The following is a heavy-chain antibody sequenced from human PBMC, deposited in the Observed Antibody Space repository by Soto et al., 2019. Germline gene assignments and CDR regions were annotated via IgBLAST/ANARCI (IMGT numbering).Heavy chain of an antibody. D-gene: IGHD3-16*01. CDR2: ISASGGTA. CDR3: AKALDPELPFGGDILNPHCYYYDS. Sequence: GGSLRLSCAASGFTFSTYGMNWVRQAPGKGLEWVSSISASGGTAYYTDSVKGRFTISRDNSKKMVNLQMNSLRVEDTAVYFCAKALDPELPFGGDILNPHCYYYDSWGPGTLVTVSS. CDR1: GFTFSTYG. V-gene: IGHV3-23*01. J-gene: IGHJ4*02.